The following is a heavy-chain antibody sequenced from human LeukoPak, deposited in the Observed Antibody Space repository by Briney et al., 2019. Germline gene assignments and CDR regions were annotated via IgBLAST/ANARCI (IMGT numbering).Heavy chain of an antibody. J-gene: IGHJ4*02. CDR2: IYYSGST. Sequence: SQTLSPTCTVSGGSITTGDSYWSWIRQPPGRGLEWIGYIYYSGSTYYNPSLKSRVTISVDTSKNQFSLKLSSVTAADTAVYYCARNGPTFGETVYWGQGTLVTVSS. D-gene: IGHD3-10*01. CDR1: GGSITTGDSY. V-gene: IGHV4-30-4*08. CDR3: ARNGPTFGETVY.